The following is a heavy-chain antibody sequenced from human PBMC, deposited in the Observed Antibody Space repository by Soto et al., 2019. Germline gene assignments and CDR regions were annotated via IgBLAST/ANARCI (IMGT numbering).Heavy chain of an antibody. CDR3: ARDNNRSYDS. CDR2: IKPDGSRT. D-gene: IGHD1-1*01. CDR1: GFTFSSYW. V-gene: IGHV3-74*03. J-gene: IGHJ4*02. Sequence: GGSLRLSCAASGFTFSSYWMHWVRQAPGEGLVWVSYIKPDGSRTKDADSVKGRFTISRDNASNTLYLRMNSLRAEDTAVYYCARDNNRSYDSWGRGTLLTVSS.